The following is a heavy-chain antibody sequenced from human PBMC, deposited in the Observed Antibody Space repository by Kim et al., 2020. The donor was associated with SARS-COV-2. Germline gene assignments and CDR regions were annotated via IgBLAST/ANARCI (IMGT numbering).Heavy chain of an antibody. D-gene: IGHD3-9*01. Sequence: SETLSLTCTVSGDSIRNNYWSWIWQAPGKGLEYIGYIYSSGSTDYYPSLKSRVTISIDTSKNQFSLKLRSVTAADTAVYYCARRDWLVPYLDSWGLGALVTVSS. V-gene: IGHV4-59*01. CDR2: IYSSGST. CDR3: ARRDWLVPYLDS. CDR1: GDSIRNNY. J-gene: IGHJ4*02.